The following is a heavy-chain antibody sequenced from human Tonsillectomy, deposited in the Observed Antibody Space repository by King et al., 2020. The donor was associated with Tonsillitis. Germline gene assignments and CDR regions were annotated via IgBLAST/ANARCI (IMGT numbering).Heavy chain of an antibody. Sequence: QLQESGPGLVKPSETLSLTCTVSGGSISSYYWSWIRQPPGKGLEWIGYIYYSGSTNYNPSLKSRVTISVDTSKNQFSLKLSSVTAADTAVYYCARLPKLEPTGRSFDIWGQGTMVTVSS. CDR2: IYYSGST. CDR3: ARLPKLEPTGRSFDI. D-gene: IGHD1-1*01. V-gene: IGHV4-59*08. CDR1: GGSISSYY. J-gene: IGHJ3*02.